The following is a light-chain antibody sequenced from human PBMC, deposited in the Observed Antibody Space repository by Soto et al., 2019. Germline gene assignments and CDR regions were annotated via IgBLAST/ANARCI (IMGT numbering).Light chain of an antibody. V-gene: IGLV2-8*01. Sequence: QSALTQPPSASGSPGQSVSISCTGTKSDIGDYNFVSWYQQHPGKLPKLIISEVTKRPSGFPDRFSGSKSGNTASLTVSGLQSEDEADYYCASNAVTIKHVVFGGGTKLTV. CDR2: EVT. CDR3: ASNAVTIKHVV. J-gene: IGLJ2*01. CDR1: KSDIGDYNF.